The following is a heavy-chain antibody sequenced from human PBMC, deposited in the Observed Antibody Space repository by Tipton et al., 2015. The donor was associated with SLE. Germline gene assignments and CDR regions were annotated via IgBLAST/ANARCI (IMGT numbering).Heavy chain of an antibody. V-gene: IGHV4-38-2*02. Sequence: GSLRLSCTVSGYSISSGYYWGWIRQPPGKGLEWIGSIYHSGSTYYNPSLKSRVTISVDTSKNQFSLKLSSVTAADTAVYYCVRSYDYWGQGTLVTVSS. CDR1: GYSISSGYY. CDR2: IYHSGST. J-gene: IGHJ4*02. CDR3: VRSYDY. D-gene: IGHD1-26*01.